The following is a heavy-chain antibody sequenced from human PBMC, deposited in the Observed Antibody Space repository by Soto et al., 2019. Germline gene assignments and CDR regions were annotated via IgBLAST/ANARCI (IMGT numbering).Heavy chain of an antibody. V-gene: IGHV1-3*01. CDR3: ARDPFVSYYDSSGYYYPVDYYYGMDV. D-gene: IGHD3-22*01. J-gene: IGHJ6*02. CDR1: GYTFTSYA. CDR2: INAGNGNT. Sequence: GASVKVSCKASGYTFTSYAMHWVRQAPGQRLEWMGWINAGNGNTKYSQKFQGRVTITRDTSASTAYMELSSLRSDDTAVYYCARDPFVSYYDSSGYYYPVDYYYGMDVWGQGTTVTVSS.